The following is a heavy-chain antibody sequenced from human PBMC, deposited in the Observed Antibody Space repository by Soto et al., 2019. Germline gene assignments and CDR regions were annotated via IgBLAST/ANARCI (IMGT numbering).Heavy chain of an antibody. Sequence: PWGSLRLSCAASGSIFRGYGMHWVRQAPGKGLEWVSAIRGSGGSTYYADSVKGRFTISRDNSKNTLYLQMNSLRAEDTAVYYCAKDPSPGDYGDYLNWFDPWGQGTLVTVSS. CDR2: IRGSGGST. CDR3: AKDPSPGDYGDYLNWFDP. V-gene: IGHV3-23*01. D-gene: IGHD4-17*01. CDR1: GSIFRGYG. J-gene: IGHJ5*02.